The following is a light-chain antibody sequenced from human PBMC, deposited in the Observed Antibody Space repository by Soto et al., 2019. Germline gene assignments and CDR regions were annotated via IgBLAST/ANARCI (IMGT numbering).Light chain of an antibody. CDR2: KAS. CDR3: QQYNTFPLS. J-gene: IGKJ4*01. CDR1: QSITTW. Sequence: DIQMTQSPSTLSASVGERVTITCRASQSITTWLAWYQQKPGKAPKLLIYKASSLEGGVPSRFSGSGSGTEFNITISSLQPDDVATYFCQQYNTFPLSFGGGTMVEIK. V-gene: IGKV1-5*03.